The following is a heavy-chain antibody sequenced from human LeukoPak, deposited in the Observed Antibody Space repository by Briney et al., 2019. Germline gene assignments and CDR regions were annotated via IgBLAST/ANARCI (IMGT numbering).Heavy chain of an antibody. J-gene: IGHJ5*02. CDR1: GWSFSGYY. CDR3: AKGAGGFSYYNWFDP. CDR2: IYYSGTT. Sequence: PSETLSLTCAVYGWSFSGYYWSWIRPPPGKGLEWIGSIYYSGTTHYSPSLESRVTISVDTSKNQFSLKVASVTAADTAIYYCAKGAGGFSYYNWFDPWGQGTLVTVSS. V-gene: IGHV4-34*01. D-gene: IGHD5-18*01.